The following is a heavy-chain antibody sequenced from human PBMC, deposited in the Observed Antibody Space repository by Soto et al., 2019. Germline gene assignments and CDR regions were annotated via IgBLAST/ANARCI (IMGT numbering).Heavy chain of an antibody. Sequence: ASVKVSCKASGYTFTGYYMHWVRQAPGQGLEWMGWINPNSGGTNYAQKFQGWVTMTRDTSISTAYMELSRLRSDDTAVYYCARGIAARLEYYYYYMDGWAKGTTVTFSS. CDR3: ARGIAARLEYYYYYMDG. CDR1: GYTFTGYY. V-gene: IGHV1-2*04. CDR2: INPNSGGT. D-gene: IGHD6-6*01. J-gene: IGHJ6*03.